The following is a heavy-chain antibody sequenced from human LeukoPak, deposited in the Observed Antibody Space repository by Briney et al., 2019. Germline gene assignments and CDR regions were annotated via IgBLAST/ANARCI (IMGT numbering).Heavy chain of an antibody. CDR1: GFTFSSYW. Sequence: GGSLRLSCAASGFTFSSYWMHWVRHAPGKGLVWVSRINSDGSTTNYADSVKGRFTISRDNAKNTLYLQMNSLRADDTAVYYCARSRWLDAFDYWGQGTLVTVSS. D-gene: IGHD6-19*01. J-gene: IGHJ4*02. CDR2: INSDGSTT. V-gene: IGHV3-74*01. CDR3: ARSRWLDAFDY.